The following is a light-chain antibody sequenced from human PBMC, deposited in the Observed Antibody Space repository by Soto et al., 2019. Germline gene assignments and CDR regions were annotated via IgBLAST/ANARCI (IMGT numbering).Light chain of an antibody. CDR3: QQRSDWPPFT. V-gene: IGKV3-11*01. CDR1: QSIRYY. Sequence: EIVLTQSPATLSLSPGERATLSCRASQSIRYYLAWYQQRPGQAPRLLIYDASNRATGIPARFSGSGSGTDFTLTISSLEPEDFAVYYCQQRSDWPPFTFGPGTTVDMK. J-gene: IGKJ3*01. CDR2: DAS.